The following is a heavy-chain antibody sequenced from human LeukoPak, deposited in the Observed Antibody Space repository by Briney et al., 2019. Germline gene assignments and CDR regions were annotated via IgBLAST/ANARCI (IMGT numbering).Heavy chain of an antibody. Sequence: SETLSLTCTVSGGSISSYYWSWIRQPPGKGLEWIGYIYYSGSTNYNPPLKSRVTISVDTSKNQFSLKLSSVTAADTAVYYCARINYDYVWGSYRYTFDYWGQGTLVTVSS. D-gene: IGHD3-16*02. CDR3: ARINYDYVWGSYRYTFDY. J-gene: IGHJ4*02. CDR1: GGSISSYY. V-gene: IGHV4-59*01. CDR2: IYYSGST.